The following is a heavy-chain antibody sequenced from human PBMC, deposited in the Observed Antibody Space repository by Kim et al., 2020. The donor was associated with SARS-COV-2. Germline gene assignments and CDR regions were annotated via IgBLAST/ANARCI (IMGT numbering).Heavy chain of an antibody. CDR2: INWGDDK. CDR1: GFSLSTYGVG. D-gene: IGHD1-20*01. J-gene: IGHJ4*02. CDR3: AHRLMSKALYDNTWYIYFDQ. Sequence: SGPTLVNPTQTLTLTCTFSGFSLSTYGVGVGWIRQPPGKALEWLALINWGDDKRYRPSLKSRLTITKDTSKNQVVLTMTNMDPVDTATYYCAHRLMSKALYDNTWYIYFDQWGQGTPVTVSS. V-gene: IGHV2-5*02.